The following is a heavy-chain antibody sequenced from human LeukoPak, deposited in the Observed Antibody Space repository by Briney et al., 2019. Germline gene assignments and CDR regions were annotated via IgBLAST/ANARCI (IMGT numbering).Heavy chain of an antibody. CDR1: GGTFSSYA. Sequence: ASVKVSCKASGGTFSSYAISWVRQAPGQGLEWMGGIIPILGTANYAQKFQGRVTITADESTSTAYMELSSLRSEDTAVYYCAREGEYYDSSGYLGDYFDYWGQGTLVTVSS. CDR2: IIPILGTA. J-gene: IGHJ4*02. D-gene: IGHD3-22*01. V-gene: IGHV1-69*01. CDR3: AREGEYYDSSGYLGDYFDY.